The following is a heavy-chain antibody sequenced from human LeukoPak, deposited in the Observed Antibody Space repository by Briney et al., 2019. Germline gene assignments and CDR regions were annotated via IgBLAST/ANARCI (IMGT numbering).Heavy chain of an antibody. J-gene: IGHJ4*02. CDR2: INHSGST. Sequence: KPSETLSLTCTVSGGSISSYYWSWIRQPPGKGLEWIGEINHSGSTNYNPSLKSRVTISVDTSKNQFSLKLSSVTAADTAVYYCARAGRTLRGKFDYWGQGTLVTVSS. CDR1: GGSISSYY. D-gene: IGHD3-10*01. V-gene: IGHV4-34*01. CDR3: ARAGRTLRGKFDY.